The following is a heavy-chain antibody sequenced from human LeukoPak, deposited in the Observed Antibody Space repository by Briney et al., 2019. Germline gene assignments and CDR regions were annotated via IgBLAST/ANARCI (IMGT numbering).Heavy chain of an antibody. Sequence: PGGSLRLSCAASGFNFNIYAMSWVRQAPGKGLEWVSSISSNSVYTYYGDSVKGRFTVSRDNSKNTLYLQMNSLRAEDTAVYYCAKDPRSSWYVNQVDYWGQGTLVTVSS. D-gene: IGHD6-13*01. CDR1: GFNFNIYA. V-gene: IGHV3-23*01. CDR3: AKDPRSSWYVNQVDY. CDR2: ISSNSVYT. J-gene: IGHJ4*02.